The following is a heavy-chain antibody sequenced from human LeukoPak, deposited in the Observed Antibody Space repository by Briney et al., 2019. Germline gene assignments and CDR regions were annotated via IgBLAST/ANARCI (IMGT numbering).Heavy chain of an antibody. D-gene: IGHD2-8*01. CDR1: GYSENFYG. CDR3: AGSLGYCTSNVCYLKY. V-gene: IGHV1-18*01. Sequence: ASVKVSCKTSGYSENFYGITWVRQVAGQGLEWMGWISAQHGQTEYAPNSQDRVTKTTDTYTNTAYMELRSLRSDDTAVYYCAGSLGYCTSNVCYLKYWGQGTLVTVSS. CDR2: ISAQHGQT. J-gene: IGHJ4*02.